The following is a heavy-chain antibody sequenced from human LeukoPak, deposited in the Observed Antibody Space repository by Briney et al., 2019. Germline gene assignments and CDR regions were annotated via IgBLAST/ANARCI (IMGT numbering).Heavy chain of an antibody. CDR3: AGRVLTTYYIDS. J-gene: IGHJ4*02. CDR1: GASISSHY. D-gene: IGHD2/OR15-2a*01. Sequence: SETLSLTCTVSGASISSHYWSWIRQPAGGALEWIGRVYDSGSAMYNPSLTSRVTISLDTSNNQSSLRLSSVTAADTAVYYCAGRVLTTYYIDSWGQGPLVSVSS. CDR2: VYDSGSA. V-gene: IGHV4-4*07.